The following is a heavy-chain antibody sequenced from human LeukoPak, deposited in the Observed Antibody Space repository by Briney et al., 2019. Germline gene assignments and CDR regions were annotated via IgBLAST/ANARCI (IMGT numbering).Heavy chain of an antibody. D-gene: IGHD6-13*01. CDR2: IYYSGST. J-gene: IGHJ5*02. V-gene: IGHV4-59*01. Sequence: SETLSLTCTVSGGSIGSYYWSWIRQPPGKGLAWIGYIYYSGSTNYNPSLKSRVTISVDTSKNQFSLKLSSVTAADTAVYYCARVEVHSSSWRWDNWFDPWGQGTLVTVSS. CDR1: GGSIGSYY. CDR3: ARVEVHSSSWRWDNWFDP.